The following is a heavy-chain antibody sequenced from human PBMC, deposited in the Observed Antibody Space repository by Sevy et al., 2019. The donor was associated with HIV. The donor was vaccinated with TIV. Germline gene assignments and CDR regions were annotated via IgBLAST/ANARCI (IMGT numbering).Heavy chain of an antibody. CDR2: INQHGSDK. V-gene: IGHV3-7*01. J-gene: IGHJ4*02. CDR3: ASDYS. CDR1: GFIFSNFW. Sequence: GSLRLSCADSGFIFSNFWMTWVRQGPGKGLEWVATINQHGSDKYYVDSVKGRFTISRDNAKNSVYLQMSSLRVEDTAMYYCASDYSWGQGTLVTVSS.